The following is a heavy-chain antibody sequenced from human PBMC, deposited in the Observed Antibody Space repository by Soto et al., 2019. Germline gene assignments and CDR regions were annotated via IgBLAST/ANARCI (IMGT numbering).Heavy chain of an antibody. V-gene: IGHV1-46*01. CDR1: GYTFTSYY. CDR3: ASPTLIKYVGYALSS. Sequence: ASVKVSCKASGYTFTSYYMHWVRQAPGQGLEWMGIINPSGGSTSYAQKFQGRVTMTRDTSTSTVYMELSSLRSEDTAVYYCASPTLIKYVGYALSSWGQGTLVTVS. CDR2: INPSGGST. J-gene: IGHJ5*02. D-gene: IGHD5-12*01.